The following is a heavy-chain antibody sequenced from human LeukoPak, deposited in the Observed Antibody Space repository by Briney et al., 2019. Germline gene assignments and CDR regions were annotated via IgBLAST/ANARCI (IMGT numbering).Heavy chain of an antibody. CDR3: ARAMVRGVIIRGVVDY. CDR2: ISYDGSNK. Sequence: PGRSLRLSCAASGFTFSSYAMHWVRQAPGKGLEWVAVISYDGSNKYYADSVKGRFTISRDNSKNTLYLQMNSLRAEDTAVYYCARAMVRGVIIRGVVDYWGQGTLVTVSS. CDR1: GFTFSSYA. V-gene: IGHV3-30-3*01. D-gene: IGHD3-10*01. J-gene: IGHJ4*02.